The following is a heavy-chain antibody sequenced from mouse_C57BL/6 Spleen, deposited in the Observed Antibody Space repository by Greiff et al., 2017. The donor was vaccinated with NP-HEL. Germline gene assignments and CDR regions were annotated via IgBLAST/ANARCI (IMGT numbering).Heavy chain of an antibody. CDR3: ARGVTTVVYFDV. Sequence: QVQLQQPGAELVKPGASVKLSCKASGYTFTSYWMQWVKQRPGQGLEWIGEIDPSDSYTNYNQKFKGKATLTVDTSSSTAYMQLSSLTSEDSAVYYCARGVTTVVYFDVWGTGTTVTVSS. D-gene: IGHD1-1*01. J-gene: IGHJ1*03. CDR2: IDPSDSYT. V-gene: IGHV1-50*01. CDR1: GYTFTSYW.